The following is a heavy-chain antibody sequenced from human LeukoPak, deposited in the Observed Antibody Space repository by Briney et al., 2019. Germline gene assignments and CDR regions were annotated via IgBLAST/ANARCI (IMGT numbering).Heavy chain of an antibody. J-gene: IGHJ3*02. CDR1: GFIFGSYA. V-gene: IGHV3-23*01. Sequence: GGSLRLSCAASGFIFGSYAMTWVRQAPGKGLEWVSSISDSGVNTYYADSVKGRSTISRDNSKNTLYLQMNSLRAEDTAVYYCAKSFFPGGSSFTFDIWGQGTLVTVSS. CDR3: AKSFFPGGSSFTFDI. CDR2: ISDSGVNT. D-gene: IGHD3-10*01.